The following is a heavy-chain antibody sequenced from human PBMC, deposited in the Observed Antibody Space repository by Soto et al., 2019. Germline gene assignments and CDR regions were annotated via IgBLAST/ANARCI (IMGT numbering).Heavy chain of an antibody. V-gene: IGHV3-30*04. CDR3: TRGVIYFDS. CDR1: GFTFGRYA. CDR2: ISSDGIQG. J-gene: IGHJ4*02. Sequence: QVQLVESGGGVVQPGGSLRISCAASGFTFGRYALGWVRQAPGKGLEWVASISSDGIQGHYADSVNGRFTISRDNSRRTVSLQLNSLRGDDTAVYFCTRGVIYFDSWGQGTLVTVST.